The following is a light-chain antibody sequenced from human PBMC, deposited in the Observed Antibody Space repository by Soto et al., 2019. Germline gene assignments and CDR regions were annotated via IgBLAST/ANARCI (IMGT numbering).Light chain of an antibody. V-gene: IGKV3-20*01. CDR2: RAS. Sequence: EIVMTQSPATLSVSPGERATLSCRASQSVSSSYLAWYQQKPGQAPRLLIFRASSRATGIPDRFSGSGSATDFALTISRLEPEDFATYYCQQYGSSPWTFGQGTKVDIK. CDR1: QSVSSSY. CDR3: QQYGSSPWT. J-gene: IGKJ1*01.